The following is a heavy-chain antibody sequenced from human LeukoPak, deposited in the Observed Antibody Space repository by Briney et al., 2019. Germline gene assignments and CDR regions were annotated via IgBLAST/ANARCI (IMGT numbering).Heavy chain of an antibody. V-gene: IGHV4-38-2*02. Sequence: SETLSLTCTVSGYSISSGYYWGWIRQPPGKGLEGIGSIYHSGSTYYNPSLKSRVTISVDTSKNQFSLKLSSVTAADTAVYYCARSLYYYYYMDVWGKGTTVTVSS. CDR1: GYSISSGYY. CDR3: ARSLYYYYYMDV. CDR2: IYHSGST. J-gene: IGHJ6*03.